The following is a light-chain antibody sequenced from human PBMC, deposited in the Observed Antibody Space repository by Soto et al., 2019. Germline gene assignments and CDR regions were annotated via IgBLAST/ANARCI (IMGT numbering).Light chain of an antibody. J-gene: IGKJ2*01. CDR3: QNYNSAPLT. CDR2: AAS. Sequence: DIQMTQSPSSLTASVGDRITITCRASQGIRHYVAWYQQKPGKAPKLLIHAASTLQSGVSSRFSGSGSGTDFTLTLSSLQPEDVATYYCQNYNSAPLTFGQGTKLEIK. V-gene: IGKV1-27*01. CDR1: QGIRHY.